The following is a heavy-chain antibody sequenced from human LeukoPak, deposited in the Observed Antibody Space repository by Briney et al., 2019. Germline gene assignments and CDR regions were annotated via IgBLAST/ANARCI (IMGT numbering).Heavy chain of an antibody. J-gene: IGHJ5*02. CDR1: GGSVSSGTHY. D-gene: IGHD4-23*01. CDR2: IYYTAST. V-gene: IGHV4-61*01. Sequence: SETLSLTCTVSGGSVSSGTHYWSWIRQPPGKGLEWIGYIYYTASTNYNPSLKSRVTISIDTSKNQFFLKLRSVTATDTAVYYCARGKTWFAPWGQGTLVTVSS. CDR3: ARGKTWFAP.